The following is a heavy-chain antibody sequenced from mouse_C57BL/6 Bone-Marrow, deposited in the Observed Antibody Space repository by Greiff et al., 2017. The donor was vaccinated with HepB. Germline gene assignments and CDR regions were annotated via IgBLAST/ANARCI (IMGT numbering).Heavy chain of an antibody. CDR2: ISYDGSN. D-gene: IGHD1-1*01. Sequence: EVKLEESGPGLVKPSQSLSLTCSVTGYSIPSGYYWNWLRQFPGNKLEWMGYISYDGSNNYNPSLKNRISITRDTSKNQFFLKLNSVTTEDTATYYGARGDYYGSSYYAMDYCGQGTSVTVSS. V-gene: IGHV3-6*01. CDR3: ARGDYYGSSYYAMDY. CDR1: GYSIPSGYY. J-gene: IGHJ4*01.